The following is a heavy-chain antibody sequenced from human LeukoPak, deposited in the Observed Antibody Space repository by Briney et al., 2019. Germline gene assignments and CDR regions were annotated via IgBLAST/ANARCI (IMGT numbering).Heavy chain of an antibody. CDR3: PRPYYDSSAPPYAY. V-gene: IGHV1-18*01. CDR1: GYTFTSYG. Sequence: GASVKVSCKASGYTFTSYGISWVRQAPGPGLEWMGWISAYNGNTNYAQKPQGRVTMTTDASTSTAYMELRSLRSAATAVYYCPRPYYDSSAPPYAYCGQGSLVTVSA. CDR2: ISAYNGNT. J-gene: IGHJ4*02. D-gene: IGHD3-22*01.